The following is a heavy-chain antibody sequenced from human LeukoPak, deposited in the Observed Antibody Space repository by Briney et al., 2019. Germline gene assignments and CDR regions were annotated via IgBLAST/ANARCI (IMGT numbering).Heavy chain of an antibody. V-gene: IGHV1-2*02. CDR1: GYTFTGYY. Sequence: GASVKVSCKASGYTFTGYYMHWARQAPGQGLEWMGWINPNSGGTNYAQKFQGRVTMTRDTSISTAYMELSRLRSDDTAVYYCARIAAAGTVHWFDPWGQGTLVTVSS. CDR2: INPNSGGT. CDR3: ARIAAAGTVHWFDP. D-gene: IGHD6-13*01. J-gene: IGHJ5*02.